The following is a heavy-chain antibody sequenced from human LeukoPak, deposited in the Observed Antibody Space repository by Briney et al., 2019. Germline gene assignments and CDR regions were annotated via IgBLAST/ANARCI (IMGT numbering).Heavy chain of an antibody. CDR2: LSYTEKT. J-gene: IGHJ4*02. CDR3: SEGYFEPFDH. Sequence: RPSETLSLTCVVSGAPVSSSHWNWIRQLPGKGLEWIGCLSYTEKTDYTPTLTSRVTISLDTSKNQVSLKLRSVTAADTAVYYCSEGYFEPFDHWGQGTLVTVSS. V-gene: IGHV4-59*02. CDR1: GAPVSSSH. D-gene: IGHD2/OR15-2a*01.